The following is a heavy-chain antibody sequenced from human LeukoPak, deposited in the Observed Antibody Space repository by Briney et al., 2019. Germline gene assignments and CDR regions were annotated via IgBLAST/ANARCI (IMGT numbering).Heavy chain of an antibody. J-gene: IGHJ4*02. D-gene: IGHD6-19*01. CDR1: GFTFSSNG. CDR2: ISYDGSNK. CDR3: AKDDGSGWVNY. Sequence: GGSLRLSCAASGFTFSSNGMHWVRQAPGKGLEWVAVISYDGSNKYYADSVKGRFTISRDNSKNTLYLQMNSLRAEDTAVYYCAKDDGSGWVNYWGQGTLVTVSS. V-gene: IGHV3-30*18.